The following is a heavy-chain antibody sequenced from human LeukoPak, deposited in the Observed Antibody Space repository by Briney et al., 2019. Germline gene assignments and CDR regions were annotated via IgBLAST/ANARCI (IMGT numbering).Heavy chain of an antibody. Sequence: ASVKVSCKASGGTFSSYAISWVRQAPGQGLEWMGIINPSGGSTSYAQKFQGRVTMTRDTSTSTVYMELSSLRSEDTAVYYCARDEGIAVAEVDYWGQGTLVTVSS. CDR2: INPSGGST. CDR1: GGTFSSYA. CDR3: ARDEGIAVAEVDY. D-gene: IGHD6-19*01. V-gene: IGHV1-46*01. J-gene: IGHJ4*02.